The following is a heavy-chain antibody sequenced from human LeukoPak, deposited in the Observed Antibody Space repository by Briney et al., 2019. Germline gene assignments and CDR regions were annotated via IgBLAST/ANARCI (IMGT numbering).Heavy chain of an antibody. J-gene: IGHJ4*02. CDR1: GITLSNYG. D-gene: IGHD2-21*01. CDR3: AKRGVVIRVILVGFHREAYYFDS. V-gene: IGHV3-23*01. CDR2: ISGSGGST. Sequence: PGGSLRLSCAVSGITLSNYGMSWVRQAPGKGLEWVAGISGSGGSTNYADSVKGRFTISRDNPTNTLFLQMNSLRAEDTAVYLCAKRGVVIRVILVGFHREAYYFDSWGQGALVTVSS.